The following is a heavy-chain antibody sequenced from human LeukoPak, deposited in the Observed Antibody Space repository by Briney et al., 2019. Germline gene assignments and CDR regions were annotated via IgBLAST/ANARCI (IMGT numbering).Heavy chain of an antibody. CDR2: ISSSSSYI. Sequence: PGGFLRLSCAASGFTFSSYSMNWVRQAPGKGLEWVSSISSSSSYIYYADSVKGRFTISRDNAKNSLYLQMNSLRAEDTAVYYCARDSREYYYYYYMDVWAKGPRSPSP. CDR3: ARDSREYYYYYYMDV. V-gene: IGHV3-21*01. CDR1: GFTFSSYS. J-gene: IGHJ6*03.